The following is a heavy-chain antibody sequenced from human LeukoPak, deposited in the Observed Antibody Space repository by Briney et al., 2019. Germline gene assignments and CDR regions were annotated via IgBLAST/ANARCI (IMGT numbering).Heavy chain of an antibody. Sequence: PGRSLRLSCAASGFTFSSYAMHWVRQAPGKGLEWVSGISWNSGSIGYADSVKGRFTISRDNAKNSLYLQMNSLRAEDTALYYCAKGYWFDPWGQGTLVTVSS. CDR2: ISWNSGSI. V-gene: IGHV3-9*01. CDR1: GFTFSSYA. J-gene: IGHJ5*02. CDR3: AKGYWFDP.